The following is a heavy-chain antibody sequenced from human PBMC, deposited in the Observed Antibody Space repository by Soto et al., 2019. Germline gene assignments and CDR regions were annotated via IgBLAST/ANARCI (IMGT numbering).Heavy chain of an antibody. CDR3: VRDGTKTLRDWFDP. Sequence: PSETLSLTCTVSGSSISGYYWSWIRKAAGKGLEWIGRIYATGTTDYNPSLKSRVMMSVDTSKKQFSLKLRSVTAAVTAVYYYVRDGTKTLRDWFDPWGQGISVTVSS. J-gene: IGHJ5*02. CDR1: GSSISGYY. D-gene: IGHD1-1*01. CDR2: IYATGTT. V-gene: IGHV4-4*07.